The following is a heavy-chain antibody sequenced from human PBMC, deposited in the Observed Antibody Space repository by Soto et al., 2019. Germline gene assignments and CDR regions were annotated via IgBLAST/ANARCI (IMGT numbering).Heavy chain of an antibody. CDR2: IIPIFGTA. CDR3: ARVQIFGGASPHYYYYYGMDV. CDR1: GGTFSSYA. V-gene: IGHV1-69*13. J-gene: IGHJ6*02. Sequence: SVKVSCKASGGTFSSYAISWVRQAPGQGLEWMGGIIPIFGTANYAQKFQGRVTITADESTSTAYMELSSLRSEDTAVYYCARVQIFGGASPHYYYYYGMDVWGQGTTVTVSS. D-gene: IGHD3-3*01.